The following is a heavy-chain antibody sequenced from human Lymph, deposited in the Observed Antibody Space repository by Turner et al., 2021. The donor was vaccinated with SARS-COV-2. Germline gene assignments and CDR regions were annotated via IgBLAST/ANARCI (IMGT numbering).Heavy chain of an antibody. CDR2: ISNSSSTI. V-gene: IGHV3-48*02. D-gene: IGHD2-15*01. CDR3: ARDSGGYGAYDYGIDV. CDR1: GFTFSSYT. J-gene: IGHJ6*02. Sequence: EVQLVESGGGLVQPGGSLRLSCAASGFTFSSYTMNWVRQAPGKGLEWVSLISNSSSTIYYADSVKGRFTISRDNAKNSLYLQMNSLRDEDTAVYYCARDSGGYGAYDYGIDVWGQGTMVTVSS.